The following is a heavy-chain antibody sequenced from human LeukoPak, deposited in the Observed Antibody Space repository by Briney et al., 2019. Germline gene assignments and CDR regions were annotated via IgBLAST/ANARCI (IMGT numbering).Heavy chain of an antibody. CDR1: GGSISTKY. V-gene: IGHV4-59*01. CDR2: IYYSGST. J-gene: IGHJ3*02. CDR3: AREITFGGVIVPDAFDI. D-gene: IGHD3-16*02. Sequence: PSETLSLTCTVSGGSISTKYWSWIRQPPGKGLEWLGYIYYSGSTSYNPSLKSRVTISVDTSKNQFSLKLSSVTAADTAVYYCAREITFGGVIVPDAFDIWGQGTMVTVSS.